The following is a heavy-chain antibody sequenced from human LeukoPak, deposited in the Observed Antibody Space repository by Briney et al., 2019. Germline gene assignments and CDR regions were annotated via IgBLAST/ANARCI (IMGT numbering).Heavy chain of an antibody. D-gene: IGHD6-13*01. CDR3: ARDRYSSSWYYYYMDV. CDR1: GFTFSSYW. V-gene: IGHV3-7*01. J-gene: IGHJ6*03. Sequence: GGSLRLSCAASGFTFSSYWMSWVRQAPGKGLEWVANIKQDGSEKYYVDSVKGRFTISRDNAKNSLYLQMNSLRAEDTAVYYCARDRYSSSWYYYYMDVWGKGTTVTVSS. CDR2: IKQDGSEK.